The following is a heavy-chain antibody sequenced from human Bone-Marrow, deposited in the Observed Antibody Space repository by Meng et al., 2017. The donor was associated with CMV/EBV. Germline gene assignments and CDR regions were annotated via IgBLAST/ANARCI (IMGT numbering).Heavy chain of an antibody. CDR2: SNAGNGNT. Sequence: ASVKVSCKASGYTFTTYAMHWVRQAPGQRLEWMGWSNAGNGNTKYSQEFQGRVTITRDTSASTAYMELSSLRSEDTAVYYCASGYGSGSYYHFDYWGQGTLVTVSS. J-gene: IGHJ4*02. D-gene: IGHD3-10*01. CDR1: GYTFTTYA. CDR3: ASGYGSGSYYHFDY. V-gene: IGHV1-3*02.